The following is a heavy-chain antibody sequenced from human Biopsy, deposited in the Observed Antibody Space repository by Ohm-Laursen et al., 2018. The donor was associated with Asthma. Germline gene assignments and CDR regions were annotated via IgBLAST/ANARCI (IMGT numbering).Heavy chain of an antibody. Sequence: ASVMVSCKASGYTFIGCHIHWMRQAPGQGLEWMGRINPNSGGTNYAQKFQGRVTMTRDTSISTAYMEVSRLRSDDTAVYYCARGQKSAGDRWFDPWGQGTLVTVSS. CDR2: INPNSGGT. CDR1: GYTFIGCH. CDR3: ARGQKSAGDRWFDP. J-gene: IGHJ5*02. V-gene: IGHV1-2*06. D-gene: IGHD6-13*01.